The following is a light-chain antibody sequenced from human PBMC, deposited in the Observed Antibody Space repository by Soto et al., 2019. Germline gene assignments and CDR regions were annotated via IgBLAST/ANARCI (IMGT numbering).Light chain of an antibody. J-gene: IGKJ5*01. CDR3: QQYENLPT. CDR2: DES. CDR1: QSISSW. Sequence: DIQMTQSPSTLSASVGDRVTIXCRASQSISSWLAWYQQKPGRDPKXLIYDESNLEAGVPSRFRGSGSGTDFTFTISRLQPEDIATYYCQQYENLPTFGQGTRLEIK. V-gene: IGKV1-33*01.